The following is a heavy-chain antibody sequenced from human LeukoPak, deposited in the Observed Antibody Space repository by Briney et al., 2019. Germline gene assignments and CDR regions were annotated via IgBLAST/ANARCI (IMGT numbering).Heavy chain of an antibody. CDR3: ARGGYSYGYSRVLD. CDR2: IKQDGSEK. V-gene: IGHV3-7*01. D-gene: IGHD5-18*01. J-gene: IGHJ4*02. CDR1: GFTLSSYW. Sequence: GGSLRLSCAASGFTLSSYWMSWVRQAPGKGLEWVANIKQDGSEKYYVDSVKGRFTISRDNAKNSLYLQMNSLRAEDTAVYYCARGGYSYGYSRVLDWGQGTLVTVSS.